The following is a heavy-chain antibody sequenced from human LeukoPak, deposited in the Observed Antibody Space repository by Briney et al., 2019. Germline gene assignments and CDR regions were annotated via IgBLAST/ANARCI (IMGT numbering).Heavy chain of an antibody. CDR2: IYYSGST. CDR3: ARRRAVPGFYYFDY. Sequence: ETLSLTCTVSGGPISSYYWTWLRQPPGKGLEWIGYIYYSGSTNYNPSLKSRVTISVDTSKNQFSLKLSSLTAADTAVYYCARRRAVPGFYYFDYWGQGTLVTVSS. CDR1: GGPISSYY. V-gene: IGHV4-59*08. D-gene: IGHD6-19*01. J-gene: IGHJ4*02.